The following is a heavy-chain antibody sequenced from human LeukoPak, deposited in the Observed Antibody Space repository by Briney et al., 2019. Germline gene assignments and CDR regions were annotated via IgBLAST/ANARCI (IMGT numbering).Heavy chain of an antibody. V-gene: IGHV4-39*01. Sequence: SETLSLTCTVSGVSISSSNSYWGWIRQPPGKGLEWISSIYYSGNTYYNASLKSQVSISIDTSKNQFSLRLTSVTAADTAVHYCARQTGSGLFILPGGQGTLVTASS. J-gene: IGHJ4*02. D-gene: IGHD3/OR15-3a*01. CDR3: ARQTGSGLFILP. CDR1: GVSISSSNSY. CDR2: IYYSGNT.